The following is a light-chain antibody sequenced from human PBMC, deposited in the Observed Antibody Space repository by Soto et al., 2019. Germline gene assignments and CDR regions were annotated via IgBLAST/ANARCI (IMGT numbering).Light chain of an antibody. CDR2: GAS. J-gene: IGKJ2*01. CDR1: QSISSTY. CDR3: QQYGSSPPGYT. V-gene: IGKV3-20*01. Sequence: EIVLTQSPGTLSLSPGERATLSCRASQSISSTYLAWYQQKPGQAPRLLIYGASSRATGIPDRFSGSGSGTDFTLTISRLETETFAVYYCQQYGSSPPGYTFGQGTKLEIK.